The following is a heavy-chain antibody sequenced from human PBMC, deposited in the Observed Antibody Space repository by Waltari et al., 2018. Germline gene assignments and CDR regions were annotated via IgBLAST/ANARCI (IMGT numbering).Heavy chain of an antibody. V-gene: IGHV1-69*01. CDR1: GDTFRYYA. CDR2: INPILRTA. J-gene: IGHJ6*03. Sequence: QVQLVQSEAEVKKPGSSVKVSCKASGDTFRYYAINWVRQAPGHGLEWMGGINPILRTANSAQKFQGRVTSTADESTSTVYVERSNLRSDDTAVYYCARDVPRMNSGSDLDYYFYYMDVWGKGTTVTVSS. CDR3: ARDVPRMNSGSDLDYYFYYMDV. D-gene: IGHD5-12*01.